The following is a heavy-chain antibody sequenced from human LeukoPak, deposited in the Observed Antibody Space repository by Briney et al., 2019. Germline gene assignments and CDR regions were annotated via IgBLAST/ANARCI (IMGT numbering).Heavy chain of an antibody. CDR1: GFTVSSNY. CDR2: IYSGGST. Sequence: GGSLRLSCAASGFTVSSNYMSWVRQAPGKGLEWVSVIYSGGSTYYADSVKGRFTISRDNSKNTLYLQMNSLRAEDTAVYYCARDEGTWAGGFDYWGQGTLVTVSS. D-gene: IGHD3-16*01. J-gene: IGHJ4*02. CDR3: ARDEGTWAGGFDY. V-gene: IGHV3-66*01.